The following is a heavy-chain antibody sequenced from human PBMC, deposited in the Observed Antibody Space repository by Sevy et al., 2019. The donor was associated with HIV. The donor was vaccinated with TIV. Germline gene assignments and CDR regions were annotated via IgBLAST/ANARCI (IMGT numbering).Heavy chain of an antibody. CDR3: AHEAGYCSGGSCYAGVDY. CDR1: GFTFSSYA. V-gene: IGHV3-23*01. CDR2: ISDSGGST. J-gene: IGHJ4*02. D-gene: IGHD2-15*01. Sequence: GGSLRLSCAASGFTFSSYAMSWVRQAPGKGLEWVSAISDSGGSTYYADSVKGRFTISRDNSKNTLYLQMNSLRAEDTAVYYCAHEAGYCSGGSCYAGVDYWGQGTLVTVSS.